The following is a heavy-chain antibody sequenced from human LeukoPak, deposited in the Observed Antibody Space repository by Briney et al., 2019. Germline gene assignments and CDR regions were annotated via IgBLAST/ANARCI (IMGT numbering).Heavy chain of an antibody. J-gene: IGHJ4*02. V-gene: IGHV4-34*01. D-gene: IGHD3-22*01. Sequence: SETLSLTCAVSGTSLSAYCWSWIRQPPEKGLEWVGEINHSGSTNYNPSLKSRVTISVDTSKNQFSLRLTSVTAADTAVYYCARAGGADSPQDLDYWGQGTLVTVSS. CDR2: INHSGST. CDR3: ARAGGADSPQDLDY. CDR1: GTSLSAYC.